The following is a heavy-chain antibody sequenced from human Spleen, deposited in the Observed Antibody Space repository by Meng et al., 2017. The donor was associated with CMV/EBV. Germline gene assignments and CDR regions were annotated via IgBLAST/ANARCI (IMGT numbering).Heavy chain of an antibody. J-gene: IGHJ4*02. CDR1: GYTFTSYD. CDR3: ARGAGGSYLFDY. D-gene: IGHD1-26*01. V-gene: IGHV1-8*01. Sequence: CKASGYTFTSYDINWVRQATGQGPEWMGWMNPNSGNTGYAQKFQGRVTMTRNTSISTAYMELSSLRSEDTAVYYCARGAGGSYLFDYWGQGTLVTVSS. CDR2: MNPNSGNT.